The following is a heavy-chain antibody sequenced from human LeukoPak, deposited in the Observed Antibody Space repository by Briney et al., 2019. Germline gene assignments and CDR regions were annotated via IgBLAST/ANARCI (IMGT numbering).Heavy chain of an antibody. D-gene: IGHD6-19*01. J-gene: IGHJ4*02. CDR3: AKVRGTYSSGFYFDS. CDR1: GFKFDAYA. V-gene: IGHV3-9*01. CDR2: ISWNGGFM. Sequence: PGRSLRLSCAASGFKFDAYAIHWVRHPPGKGLEWVSIISWNGGFMDYADSVKGRFTTSRDNVQNSVYLDMNSLKPEDTAFYFCAKVRGTYSSGFYFDSWGQGTLVTVSS.